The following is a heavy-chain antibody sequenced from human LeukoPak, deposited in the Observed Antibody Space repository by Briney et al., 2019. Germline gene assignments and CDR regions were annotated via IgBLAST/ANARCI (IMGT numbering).Heavy chain of an antibody. CDR3: ARTYSSGWHQYYFDY. CDR2: ISSSSSYT. D-gene: IGHD6-19*01. Sequence: GGSLRLSCAAPGFTFSDYYMSWIRQAPGKGLEWVSYISSSSSYTNYADSVKGRFTISRDNAKNSLYLQMNSLRAEDTAVYYCARTYSSGWHQYYFDYWGQGTLVTVSS. CDR1: GFTFSDYY. J-gene: IGHJ4*02. V-gene: IGHV3-11*03.